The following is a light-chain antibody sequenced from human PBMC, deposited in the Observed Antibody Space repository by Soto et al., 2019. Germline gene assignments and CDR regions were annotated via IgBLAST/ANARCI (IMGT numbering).Light chain of an antibody. J-gene: IGKJ4*01. CDR1: QSISSY. CDR2: AAS. CDR3: QQSYSTSS. Sequence: DIRMTQSPSSLSASVGDRVTITCRASQSISSYLNWYQQKPGKAPKLLIYAASSLQSGVPSRFSGSGSGTDFTLTISSLQPEDFATYYCQQSYSTSSFGGGTKVDIK. V-gene: IGKV1-39*01.